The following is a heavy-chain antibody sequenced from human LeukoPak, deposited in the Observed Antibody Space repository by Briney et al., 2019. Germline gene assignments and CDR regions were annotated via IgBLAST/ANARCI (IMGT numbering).Heavy chain of an antibody. Sequence: SETLSLTCTVSGGSISSYYWSWIRQPAGKGLEWIGRIYTSGSTNYNPSLKSRVTMSVDTSKNQFSLKLSSVTAADTAVYYCARESHSSGYYAWNWFDPWGQGTLVTVSP. D-gene: IGHD3-22*01. CDR2: IYTSGST. CDR3: ARESHSSGYYAWNWFDP. J-gene: IGHJ5*02. V-gene: IGHV4-4*07. CDR1: GGSISSYY.